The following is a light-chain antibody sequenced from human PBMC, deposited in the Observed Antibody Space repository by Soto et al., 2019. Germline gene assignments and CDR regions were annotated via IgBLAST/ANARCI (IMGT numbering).Light chain of an antibody. V-gene: IGLV3-1*01. CDR1: KLGDKY. CDR3: QAWESSTVV. J-gene: IGLJ2*01. CDR2: QDS. Sequence: SYELTQPPSVSVSHGQTASITCSGDKLGDKYACWYQQKPGQSPVLVIYQDSKRPSGIPERFSGSNSGNTATLTISGTQAMDEADYYCQAWESSTVVFGGGTKLTVL.